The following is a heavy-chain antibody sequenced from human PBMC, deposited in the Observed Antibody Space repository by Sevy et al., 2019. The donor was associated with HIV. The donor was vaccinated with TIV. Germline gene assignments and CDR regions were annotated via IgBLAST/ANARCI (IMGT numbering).Heavy chain of an antibody. CDR2: IKSKTDGGTK. CDR3: SANNFDY. V-gene: IGHV3-15*07. Sequence: GGSLRLSCAASGLEFTIAWMNWVRQAPGKGLEWVGRIKSKTDGGTKDYAAPVKGRITISRDDSGNMVYLDMNSLRTEDTAGYYCSANNFDYWGQGTLVTVSS. CDR1: GLEFTIAW. J-gene: IGHJ4*02.